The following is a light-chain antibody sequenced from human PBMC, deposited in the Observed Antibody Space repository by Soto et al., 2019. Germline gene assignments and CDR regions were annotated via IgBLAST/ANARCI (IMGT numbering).Light chain of an antibody. J-gene: IGLJ1*01. CDR1: SSDVGGYNY. V-gene: IGLV2-14*01. CDR3: SSYTRSSTLV. CDR2: EVS. Sequence: QSVLTQPASVSGSPGQSITISCTGTSSDVGGYNYVSWYQQHPGKAPKLMIYEVSNRPSGVSNRFSGPKSGNTASLNNSRLQAEDEADYYCSSYTRSSTLVFGTGTKVTVL.